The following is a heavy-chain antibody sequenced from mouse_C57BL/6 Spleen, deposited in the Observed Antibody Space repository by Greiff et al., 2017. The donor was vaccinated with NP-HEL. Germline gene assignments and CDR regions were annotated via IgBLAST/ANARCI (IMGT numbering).Heavy chain of an antibody. D-gene: IGHD2-3*01. Sequence: QVQLQQSGAELARPGASVKLSCKASGYTFTSYGISWVKQRTGQGLEWIGEIYPRSGNTYYNEKCKGKATLTADKSSSTAYMELRSLTSEDSAVYFCARCDGYYAAWFAYWGQGTLVTVSA. CDR3: ARCDGYYAAWFAY. CDR1: GYTFTSYG. J-gene: IGHJ3*01. V-gene: IGHV1-81*01. CDR2: IYPRSGNT.